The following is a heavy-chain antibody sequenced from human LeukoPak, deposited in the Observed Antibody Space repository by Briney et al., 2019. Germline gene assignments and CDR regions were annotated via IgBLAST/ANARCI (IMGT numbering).Heavy chain of an antibody. Sequence: ASVKVSCKASGYTFTGQFIHWLRQARGQGLEWMGWIDPPSGVPHFAQKFQDTVTMTRDTSITTAYLEVHRLKPDDTAVYYCARSGFSTGFYLDFWGQGTLISVSS. D-gene: IGHD2-8*02. J-gene: IGHJ4*02. V-gene: IGHV1-2*02. CDR3: ARSGFSTGFYLDF. CDR2: IDPPSGVP. CDR1: GYTFTGQF.